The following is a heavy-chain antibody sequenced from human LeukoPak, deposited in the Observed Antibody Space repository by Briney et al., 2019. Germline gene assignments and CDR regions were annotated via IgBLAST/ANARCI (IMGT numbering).Heavy chain of an antibody. CDR3: ARAIRYDYVWGSYRYRFDY. CDR1: GGTFSSYA. Sequence: SVKVSCKASGGTFSSYAISWVRQAPGQGLEWMGGIIPIVGTANYAQKFQGRVTITADESTSTAYMELSSLRSEDTAVYYCARAIRYDYVWGSYRYRFDYWGQGTLVTVSS. J-gene: IGHJ4*02. CDR2: IIPIVGTA. D-gene: IGHD3-16*02. V-gene: IGHV1-69*13.